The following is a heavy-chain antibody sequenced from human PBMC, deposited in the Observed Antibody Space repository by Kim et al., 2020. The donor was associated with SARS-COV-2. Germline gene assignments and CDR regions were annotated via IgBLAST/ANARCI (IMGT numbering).Heavy chain of an antibody. CDR2: IYYSGST. CDR1: GGSISSYY. V-gene: IGHV4-59*01. Sequence: SETLSLTCTVSGGSISSYYWSWIRQPPGKGLEWIGYIYYSGSTNYNPSLKSRVTISVDTSKNQFSLKLSSVTAADTAVYYCARDNRGIAVAGTGGYFDYWGQGTLVTVSS. CDR3: ARDNRGIAVAGTGGYFDY. J-gene: IGHJ4*02. D-gene: IGHD6-19*01.